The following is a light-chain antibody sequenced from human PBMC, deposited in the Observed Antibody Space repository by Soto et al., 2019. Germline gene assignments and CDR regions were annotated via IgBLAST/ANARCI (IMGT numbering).Light chain of an antibody. Sequence: QSALTQPASVSGSPGPSITISCTGPSTDVGGYNYVSWYQQHPGKAPKLIIYEVSNRPSGVSNRFSGSKSGNTASLTISGLQAEDEADYYCSSYTSSSHVVFGGGTKLTVL. CDR3: SSYTSSSHVV. CDR1: STDVGGYNY. CDR2: EVS. V-gene: IGLV2-14*01. J-gene: IGLJ2*01.